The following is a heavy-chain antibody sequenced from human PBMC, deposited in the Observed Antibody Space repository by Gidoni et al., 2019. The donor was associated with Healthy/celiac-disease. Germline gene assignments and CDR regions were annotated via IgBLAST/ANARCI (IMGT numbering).Heavy chain of an antibody. Sequence: EVQLVESGGGLVQPGGSLRLSCAASGFTFSSYSMNWVRQAPGKGLEWVSYSSSSSSTIYYADSVKGRFTISRDNAKNALYLQMNSLRDEDTAVYYCARGALPLWFGESQYFDYWGQGTLVTVSS. CDR2: SSSSSSTI. CDR1: GFTFSSYS. CDR3: ARGALPLWFGESQYFDY. D-gene: IGHD3-10*01. V-gene: IGHV3-48*02. J-gene: IGHJ4*02.